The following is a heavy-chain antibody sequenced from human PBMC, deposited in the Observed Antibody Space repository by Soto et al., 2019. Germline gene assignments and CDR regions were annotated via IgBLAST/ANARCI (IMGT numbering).Heavy chain of an antibody. J-gene: IGHJ3*02. CDR3: ARGAAMDAFDI. D-gene: IGHD6-25*01. V-gene: IGHV1-2*04. CDR2: INPNSGGT. Sequence: ASVKVSCKASGYTFTGYYMHWVLQAPGQGLEWMGWINPNSGGTNYAEKFQGWVTMTRDTSISTAYMELSRLRSDDTAVYYCARGAAMDAFDIWAQGTMLTASS. CDR1: GYTFTGYY.